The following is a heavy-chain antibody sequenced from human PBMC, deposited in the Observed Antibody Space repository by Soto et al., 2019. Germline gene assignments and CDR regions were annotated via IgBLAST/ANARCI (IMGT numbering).Heavy chain of an antibody. CDR1: GFTVSSNY. V-gene: IGHV3-53*02. Sequence: EVQLVETGGGLIQPGGSLRLSCAASGFTVSSNYMSWVRQAPGKGLEWVSVIYSGGSTYYADSVKGGFTISRDNSKNTLYLQMNSLRAEDTAVYYWARDGDNSGSSTRWTSGYYYYGMDVCGQGTTVTVSS. CDR2: IYSGGST. CDR3: ARDGDNSGSSTRWTSGYYYYGMDV. D-gene: IGHD3-10*01. J-gene: IGHJ6*02.